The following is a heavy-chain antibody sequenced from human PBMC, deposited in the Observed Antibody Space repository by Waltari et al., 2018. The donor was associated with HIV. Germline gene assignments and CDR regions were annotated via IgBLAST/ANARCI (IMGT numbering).Heavy chain of an antibody. CDR2: IHPIVGTA. V-gene: IGHV1-69*13. CDR3: ARGATVTTGGLFDY. CDR1: GGTFISYA. D-gene: IGHD4-17*01. Sequence: QVQLVQSGAEVKKPGSSVKVSCKASGGTFISYAISWVRQAPGQGLEWMGGIHPIVGTANDAQKFQGRATITAYEYTSTADMELSSLRSEDTGVYYCARGATVTTGGLFDYWGQGTLVTVSS. J-gene: IGHJ4*02.